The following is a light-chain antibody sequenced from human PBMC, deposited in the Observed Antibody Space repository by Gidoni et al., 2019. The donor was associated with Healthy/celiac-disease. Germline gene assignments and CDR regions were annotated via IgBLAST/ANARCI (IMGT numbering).Light chain of an antibody. V-gene: IGLV3-25*03. CDR2: KES. CDR1: ALPKQY. CDR3: QSADSSGTYVL. J-gene: IGLJ2*01. Sequence: SYELTQPRSVAGSPGQTARITCYGEALPKQYAYWYQQKPDQAPVLVIYKESERPSGIPERFSGSSSGTTVTLTISGVQAEDEADYYCQSADSSGTYVLFGGGTKLTVL.